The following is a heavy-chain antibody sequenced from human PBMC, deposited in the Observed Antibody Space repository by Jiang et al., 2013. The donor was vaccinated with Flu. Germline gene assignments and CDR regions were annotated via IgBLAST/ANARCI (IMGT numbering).Heavy chain of an antibody. CDR3: ARGSYAWFDP. J-gene: IGHJ5*02. CDR1: GDSINSYF. Sequence: GSGLVKPSETLSLTCTVSGDSINSYFWSWIRQPPGKGLEWIGYIYYSGNTDYNPSLKSRVTLSVDTSKNQLSLKLTSVTAADTAVYYCARGSYAWFDPWGQGTLVTVSS. CDR2: IYYSGNT. D-gene: IGHD3-16*01. V-gene: IGHV4-59*01.